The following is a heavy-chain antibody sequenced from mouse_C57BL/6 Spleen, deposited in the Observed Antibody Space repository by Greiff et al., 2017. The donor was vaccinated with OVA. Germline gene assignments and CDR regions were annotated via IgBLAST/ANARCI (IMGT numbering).Heavy chain of an antibody. Sequence: VQLQQSGPGLVQPSQSLSITCTVSGFSLTSYGVHWVRQSPGKGLEWLGVIWSGGSTDYNAAFISRLSISKDNSKSQVFFKMNSLQADDTAIYYCASDYYGYFDVWGTGTTVTVSS. D-gene: IGHD2-4*01. V-gene: IGHV2-2*01. CDR1: GFSLTSYG. J-gene: IGHJ1*03. CDR2: IWSGGST. CDR3: ASDYYGYFDV.